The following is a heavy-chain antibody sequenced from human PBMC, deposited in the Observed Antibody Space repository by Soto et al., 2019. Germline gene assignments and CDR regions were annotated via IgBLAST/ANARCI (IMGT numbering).Heavy chain of an antibody. D-gene: IGHD3-10*01. CDR1: GFTFSSYA. V-gene: IGHV3-23*01. J-gene: IGHJ3*02. Sequence: PGGSLRLSXAASGFTFSSYAMNWVRQAPGKGLEWVSVISGSGGSTYYADSVKGRFTISRDNSKKTVFLQMNSLRAEDTAVYYCAKGGSMIRGVMSAFDIWGQGTMVTVSS. CDR2: ISGSGGST. CDR3: AKGGSMIRGVMSAFDI.